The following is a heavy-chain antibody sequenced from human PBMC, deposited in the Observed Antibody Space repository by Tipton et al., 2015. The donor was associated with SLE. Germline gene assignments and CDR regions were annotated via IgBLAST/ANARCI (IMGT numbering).Heavy chain of an antibody. J-gene: IGHJ4*02. CDR2: IYHSGST. CDR1: GYSISSGYY. CDR3: ARSDSGSNIDY. Sequence: TLSLTCTVSGYSISSGYYWGWIRQPPGKGLEWIGSIYHSGSTYYNPSLKSRATISVDTSKNQFSLKLSSVTAADTAVYYCARSDSGSNIDYWGQGTLVTVSS. D-gene: IGHD1-26*01. V-gene: IGHV4-38-2*02.